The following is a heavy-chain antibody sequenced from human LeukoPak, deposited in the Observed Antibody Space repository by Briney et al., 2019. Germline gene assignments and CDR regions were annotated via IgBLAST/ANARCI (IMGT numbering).Heavy chain of an antibody. V-gene: IGHV4-39*01. CDR2: IYYSGST. CDR3: ARQGYSSTTNNFFDY. J-gene: IGHJ4*02. Sequence: SETLSLTCTVSGGSISRSSYYWGWIRQPPGMGLEWIGSIYYSGSTYYNPSLKSRVTISVDTSKNQFSLKLSSVTAADTAVYYCARQGYSSTTNNFFDYWGQGTLVTVSS. D-gene: IGHD6-13*01. CDR1: GGSISRSSYY.